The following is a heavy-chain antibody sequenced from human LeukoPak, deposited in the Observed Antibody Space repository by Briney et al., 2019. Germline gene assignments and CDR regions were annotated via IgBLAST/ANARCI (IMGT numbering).Heavy chain of an antibody. CDR3: ARGLNAYSSSWPDAFDI. J-gene: IGHJ3*02. D-gene: IGHD6-13*01. CDR2: INPNSGGT. Sequence: ASVKVSCKASGYTFTGYYMHWVRQAPGQGLEWMGWINPNSGGTNYAQKFQGRVTMTRDTSISTAYMELSSLRSEDTAVYYCARGLNAYSSSWPDAFDIWGQGTMVTVSS. V-gene: IGHV1-2*02. CDR1: GYTFTGYY.